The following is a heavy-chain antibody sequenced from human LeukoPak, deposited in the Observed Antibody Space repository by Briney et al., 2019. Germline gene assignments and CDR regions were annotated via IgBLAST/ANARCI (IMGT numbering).Heavy chain of an antibody. CDR2: MNPNSGNT. CDR1: GYTFTSYD. V-gene: IGHV1-8*03. J-gene: IGHJ4*02. Sequence: ASVRVSCKASGYTFTSYDINWVRQATGQGLEWMGWMNPNSGNTGYAQKFQGRVTITRNTSISTAYMELSSLRSEDTAVYYCARTAPRYYDFWSGYSYSGWEWDYWGQGTLVTVSS. D-gene: IGHD3-3*01. CDR3: ARTAPRYYDFWSGYSYSGWEWDY.